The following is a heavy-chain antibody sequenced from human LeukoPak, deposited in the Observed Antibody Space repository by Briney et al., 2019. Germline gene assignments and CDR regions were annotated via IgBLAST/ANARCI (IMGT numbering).Heavy chain of an antibody. CDR2: ISGDGGST. Sequence: GGSLRLSCAASGFTFSSYSMNWVRQAPGKGLEWVSLISGDGGSTYYADSVKGRFTISRDNSKNSLYLQMNSLRTGDTALYYCAKALEGVVTAVAYWGQGTLVTVSS. CDR1: GFTFSSYS. J-gene: IGHJ4*02. D-gene: IGHD2-21*02. V-gene: IGHV3-43*02. CDR3: AKALEGVVTAVAY.